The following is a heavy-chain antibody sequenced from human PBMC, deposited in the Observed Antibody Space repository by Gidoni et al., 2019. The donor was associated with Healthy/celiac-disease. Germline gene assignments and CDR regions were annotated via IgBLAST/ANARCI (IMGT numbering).Heavy chain of an antibody. D-gene: IGHD3-16*01. CDR2: ISSSSSYI. CDR1: GFTFSSYS. Sequence: EVQLVESGGGLVKPGGSLRLSCAASGFTFSSYSMNWVRQAPGKGLEWVSSISSSSSYIYYADSVKGRFTISRDNAKNSLYLQMNSLRAEDTAVYYCARNPYDYVWGSVTTGLIDYWGQGTLVTVSS. V-gene: IGHV3-21*01. CDR3: ARNPYDYVWGSVTTGLIDY. J-gene: IGHJ4*02.